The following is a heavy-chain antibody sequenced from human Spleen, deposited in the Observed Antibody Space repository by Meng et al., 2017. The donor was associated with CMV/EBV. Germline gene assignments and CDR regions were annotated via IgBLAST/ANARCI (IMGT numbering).Heavy chain of an antibody. V-gene: IGHV3-11*04. CDR1: EFTFSDYY. J-gene: IGHJ5*02. CDR2: LSNSGSPK. CDR3: VRNRDYDFWTGYPNWFDP. D-gene: IGHD3-3*01. Sequence: GESLKISCAASEFTFSDYYMTWVRQAPGKGLEWVSYLSNSGSPKHYADSVKGRFTISRDNAKNSLYLQMNGLRAEDTAVYYCVRNRDYDFWTGYPNWFDPWGQGTLVTVSS.